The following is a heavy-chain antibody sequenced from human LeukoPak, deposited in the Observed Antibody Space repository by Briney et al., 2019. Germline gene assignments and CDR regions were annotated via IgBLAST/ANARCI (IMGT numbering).Heavy chain of an antibody. CDR1: GDSIGSYY. CDR3: ARNLGYNWFGP. J-gene: IGHJ5*02. CDR2: IRASGST. Sequence: PSETLSLTCTVSGDSIGSYYWSWIRQPAGKGLEGIGRIRASGSTNYNPSLGGRVTMSVDTSKNQFSLNLTSVTAADTAVYHCARNLGYNWFGPWGQGTLVTVSS. D-gene: IGHD3-16*01. V-gene: IGHV4-4*07.